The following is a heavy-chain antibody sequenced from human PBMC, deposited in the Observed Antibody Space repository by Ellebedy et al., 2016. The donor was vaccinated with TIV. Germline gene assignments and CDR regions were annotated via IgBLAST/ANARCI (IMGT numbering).Heavy chain of an antibody. D-gene: IGHD3-10*01. J-gene: IGHJ6*02. CDR3: ARVRWATVARGVPFHYGMDV. Sequence: ASVKVSCKAFGGTFSTYALNWVRQAPGQGLEWIGAFLAMFGTATSAQKFQGRVTITADESMTTAYMDLSSLRSEDTAVYYCARVRWATVARGVPFHYGMDVWGQGTTVTVSS. CDR1: GGTFSTYA. CDR2: FLAMFGTA. V-gene: IGHV1-69*13.